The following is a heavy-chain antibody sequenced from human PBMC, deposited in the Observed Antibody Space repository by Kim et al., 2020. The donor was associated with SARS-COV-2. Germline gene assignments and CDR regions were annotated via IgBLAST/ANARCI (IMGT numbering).Heavy chain of an antibody. Sequence: NNYNPSLKRRVTISVDTSMNWFCLKLSSVTAADTAVYDCARGSVKGRFDSWGQGTLVTVSS. CDR2: N. J-gene: IGHJ4*02. V-gene: IGHV4-34*13. D-gene: IGHD3-16*02. CDR3: ARGSVKGRFDS.